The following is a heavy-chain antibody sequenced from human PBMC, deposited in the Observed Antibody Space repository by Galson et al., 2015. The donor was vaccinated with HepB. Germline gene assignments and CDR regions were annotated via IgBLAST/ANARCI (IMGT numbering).Heavy chain of an antibody. V-gene: IGHV1-3*01. J-gene: IGHJ6*02. D-gene: IGHD5-18*01. CDR3: AREEPPPDVDTAHRGGMDV. Sequence: SVKVSCKASGYTFTSYAMHWVRQAPGQRPEWMGWINAGNGNTKCSQKFQGRVTITRDTSASTAYMELSSLRSEDTAVYYCAREEPPPDVDTAHRGGMDVWGQGTTVTVSS. CDR2: INAGNGNT. CDR1: GYTFTSYA.